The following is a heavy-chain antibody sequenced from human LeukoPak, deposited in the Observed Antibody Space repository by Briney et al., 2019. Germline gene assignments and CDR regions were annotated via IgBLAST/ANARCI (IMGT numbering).Heavy chain of an antibody. CDR2: IKSRPDGGTT. V-gene: IGHV3-15*01. CDR3: ITVYDSVAN. CDR1: GFTFTNAW. J-gene: IGHJ4*02. D-gene: IGHD5-12*01. Sequence: GGSLRLSCAASGFTFTNAWMDWVRQAPEKGLEWVGRIKSRPDGGTTDYAAPVKGRFTISRDDSKNTLYLHMNSLKTEDTAVYYCITVYDSVANWGQGTLVTVSS.